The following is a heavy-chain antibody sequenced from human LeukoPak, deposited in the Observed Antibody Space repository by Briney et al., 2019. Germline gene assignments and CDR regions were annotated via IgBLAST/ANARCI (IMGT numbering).Heavy chain of an antibody. CDR3: ARDLLGASDY. J-gene: IGHJ4*02. V-gene: IGHV3-23*01. CDR2: ISGSGGSI. Sequence: GGSLRLSCAASGFTYSSYAMSWVRQAPGKGLEWVSAISGSGGSIYYADSVKGRFTISRDNSKNTLYLQMNSLRAEDTAVYYCARDLLGASDYWGQGTLVTVSS. D-gene: IGHD1-26*01. CDR1: GFTYSSYA.